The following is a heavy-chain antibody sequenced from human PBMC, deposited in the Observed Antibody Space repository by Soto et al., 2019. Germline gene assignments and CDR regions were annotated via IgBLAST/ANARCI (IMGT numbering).Heavy chain of an antibody. CDR1: GFTFSSHG. V-gene: IGHV3-33*01. J-gene: IGHJ4*02. CDR3: ARDLGYCSGGSCYDNPRAFDY. CDR2: IWYDGSNK. Sequence: QVQLVESGGGVVQPGRSLRLSCAASGFTFSSHGMHWVRQAPGKGLEWVAVIWYDGSNKYYADSVKGRFTISRDNSKNTLYLKMNRLRAEDTAVYYCARDLGYCSGGSCYDNPRAFDYWGQGTLVTVSS. D-gene: IGHD2-15*01.